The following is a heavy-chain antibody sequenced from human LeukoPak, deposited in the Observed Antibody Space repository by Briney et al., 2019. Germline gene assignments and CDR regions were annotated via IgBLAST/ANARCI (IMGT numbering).Heavy chain of an antibody. V-gene: IGHV3-66*01. D-gene: IGHD3-22*01. Sequence: PGGSLRLSCAASGFTVSSNYMSWVPQAPGKGLEWVSVIYSGGSTYYADSVKGRFTISRDNSKNTLYLQMISLRAEDTAVYYAASIRVSGYYYYYWGQGTLVTVSS. CDR2: IYSGGST. CDR3: ASIRVSGYYYYY. CDR1: GFTVSSNY. J-gene: IGHJ4*02.